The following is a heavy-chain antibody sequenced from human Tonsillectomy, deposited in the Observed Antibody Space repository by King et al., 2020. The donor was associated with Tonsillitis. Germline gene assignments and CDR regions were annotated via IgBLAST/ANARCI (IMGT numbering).Heavy chain of an antibody. J-gene: IGHJ4*02. CDR1: GFTFDDYA. V-gene: IGHV3-9*01. CDR2: ISWNSGSI. CDR3: AKDGREYSSGWYYFDY. D-gene: IGHD6-19*01. Sequence: VQLVGSGGGLVQPGRSLRLSCAASGFTFDDYAMHWVRQAPGKGLEWVSGISWNSGSIGYADSVKGRFTISRDNAKNSLYLQMNSLRAEDTALYYCAKDGREYSSGWYYFDYWGQGTLVTVSS.